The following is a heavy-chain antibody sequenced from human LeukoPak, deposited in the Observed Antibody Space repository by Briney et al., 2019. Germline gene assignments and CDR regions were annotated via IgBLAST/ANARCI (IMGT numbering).Heavy chain of an antibody. Sequence: VASVKVSCKASGYTFTSYYMHWVRQAPGQGLEWMGWISAYNGNTNYAQKLQGRVTMTTDTPTSTAYMELRSLRSDDTAVYYCARDSLWFGELSSDYWGQGTPVTVSS. CDR1: GYTFTSYY. CDR3: ARDSLWFGELSSDY. D-gene: IGHD3-10*01. V-gene: IGHV1-18*04. J-gene: IGHJ4*02. CDR2: ISAYNGNT.